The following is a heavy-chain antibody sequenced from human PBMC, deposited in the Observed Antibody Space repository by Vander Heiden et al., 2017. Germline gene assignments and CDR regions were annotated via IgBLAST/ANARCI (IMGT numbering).Heavy chain of an antibody. D-gene: IGHD6-19*01. CDR2: IWYDGRNT. Sequence: QVQLVESGGGVVQPGLSLRLSCAVSGFTFSGYGRHWVRQAPGKGLEWVAVIWYDGRNTYYADSVKGRFTISRDNSKNTLYLQMNNLRAEDTAVYYCARDRLKADYWGQGTLVTVSS. V-gene: IGHV3-33*01. CDR3: ARDRLKADY. CDR1: GFTFSGYG. J-gene: IGHJ4*02.